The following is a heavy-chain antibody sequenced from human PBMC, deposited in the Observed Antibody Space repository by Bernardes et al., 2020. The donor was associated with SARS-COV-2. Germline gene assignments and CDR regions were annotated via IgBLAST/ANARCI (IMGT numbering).Heavy chain of an antibody. J-gene: IGHJ6*04. V-gene: IGHV3-21*01. D-gene: IGHD4-17*01. Sequence: GGSLRLSCAASGFTFSSYSMNWVRQAPGKGLEWVSSISSSSSYIYYADSVKGRFTISRDNAKNSLYLQMNSLRAEDTAVYYCARDRDITVTTDVGYYYYGMDVWGKGTTVTVSS. CDR3: ARDRDITVTTDVGYYYYGMDV. CDR2: ISSSSSYI. CDR1: GFTFSSYS.